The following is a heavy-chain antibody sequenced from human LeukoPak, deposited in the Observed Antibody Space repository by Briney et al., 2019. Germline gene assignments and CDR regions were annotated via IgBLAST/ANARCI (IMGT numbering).Heavy chain of an antibody. Sequence: ASVKVSCKASGGTFSSYAISWVRQAPGQGLEWMGRIIPILGIANYAQKFQGRVTITADKSTSTAYMELSSLRSEDTAVYYCARSDPGVYDDSSSYPDYWGQGTLVTVSS. J-gene: IGHJ4*02. CDR2: IIPILGIA. CDR1: GGTFSSYA. D-gene: IGHD3-22*01. CDR3: ARSDPGVYDDSSSYPDY. V-gene: IGHV1-69*04.